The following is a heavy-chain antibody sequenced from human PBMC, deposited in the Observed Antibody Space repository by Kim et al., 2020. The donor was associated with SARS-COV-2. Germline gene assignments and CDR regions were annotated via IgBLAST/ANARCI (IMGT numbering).Heavy chain of an antibody. CDR3: ARVVAGSWFDP. J-gene: IGHJ5*02. V-gene: IGHV4-30-2*01. CDR1: GGSISSGGYS. Sequence: SETLSLTCAVSGGSISSGGYSWSRIRQPPGKGLEWIGYIYYSGSTYYNPALKSRVTISVDRSKNQFSLKLSSVTAADTAVYYCARVVAGSWFDPWGQGT. CDR2: IYYSGST. D-gene: IGHD5-12*01.